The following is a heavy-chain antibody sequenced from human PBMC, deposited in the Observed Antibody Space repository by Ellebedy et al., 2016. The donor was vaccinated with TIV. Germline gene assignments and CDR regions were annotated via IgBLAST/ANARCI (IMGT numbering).Heavy chain of an antibody. CDR2: ITGDGGST. Sequence: PGGSLRLSCAASGFTFSSYAMHWVRQAPGKGLEYVSAITGDGGSTYYADSVKGRFTISRDNSKHTLYLQMSSLRDEDTAMYYRVKAWGDWGQGALVTVSS. V-gene: IGHV3-64D*06. D-gene: IGHD3-16*01. CDR1: GFTFSSYA. CDR3: VKAWGD. J-gene: IGHJ4*02.